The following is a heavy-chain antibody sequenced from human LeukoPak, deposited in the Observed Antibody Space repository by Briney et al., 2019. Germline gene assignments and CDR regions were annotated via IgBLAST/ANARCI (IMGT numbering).Heavy chain of an antibody. CDR1: RFTFTNFA. CDR2: ISGSGGSP. CDR3: ARGHIESGGYYYFDY. D-gene: IGHD3-22*01. V-gene: IGHV3-23*01. J-gene: IGHJ4*02. Sequence: PGGSLRLSCAASRFTFTNFAMNWVRQVPGKGLEWVSTISGSGGSPNYADSVKGRFTISRDNSRNTVSLQMNSLRAEDTAIYYCARGHIESGGYYYFDYWGQGTLVTVSS.